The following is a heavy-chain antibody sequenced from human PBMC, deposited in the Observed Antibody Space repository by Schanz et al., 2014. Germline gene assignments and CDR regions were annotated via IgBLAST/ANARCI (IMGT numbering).Heavy chain of an antibody. CDR1: GFTFISYD. CDR3: ARDLSSLIQGDV. J-gene: IGHJ6*04. V-gene: IGHV3-48*01. D-gene: IGHD2-2*01. Sequence: AQLVESGGGVVQPGRSLRLSCVASGFTFISYDIHWVRQAPGKGLEWVSDISDSGDSTHYADSVKGRFTISRDNAKNLLYLQMNGLRAEDTAVYFCARDLSSLIQGDVWGKGTTVTVSS. CDR2: ISDSGDST.